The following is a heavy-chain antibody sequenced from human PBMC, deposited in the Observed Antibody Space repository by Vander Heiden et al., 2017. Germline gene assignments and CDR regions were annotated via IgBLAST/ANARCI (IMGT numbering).Heavy chain of an antibody. J-gene: IGHJ5*02. CDR3: ATGDGDDVYRWFDP. CDR2: FDPEDGET. V-gene: IGHV1-24*01. D-gene: IGHD4-17*01. CDR1: GYTLTELS. Sequence: QVQLVQSGAEVKKTGASVKVSCTVSGYTLTELSMHWVRQAPGKGLEWMGSFDPEDGETIYAQNGQGRVTMTEDTSTDTAYMELSSLRSEETAVYYCATGDGDDVYRWFDPWGQGTLVTVSS.